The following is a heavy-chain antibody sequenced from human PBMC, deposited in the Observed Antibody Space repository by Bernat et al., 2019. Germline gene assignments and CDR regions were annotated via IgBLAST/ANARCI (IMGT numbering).Heavy chain of an antibody. CDR1: GGSISSSSYY. CDR2: IHYSGST. V-gene: IGHV4-39*01. Sequence: QLQLQESGPGLVKPSETLSLTCTVSGGSISSSSYYWGWIRQPPGKGLEWIGSIHYSGSTYYSPSLKSRVTISVDTSKNQFSLKLSSVTAADTAVYYCARQWDYSNRFEDYRGQGTLVTVSS. CDR3: ARQWDYSNRFEDY. J-gene: IGHJ4*02. D-gene: IGHD4-11*01.